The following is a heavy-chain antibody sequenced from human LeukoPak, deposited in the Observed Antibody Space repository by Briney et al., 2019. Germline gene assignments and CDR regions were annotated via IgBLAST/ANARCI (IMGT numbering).Heavy chain of an antibody. J-gene: IGHJ6*03. CDR2: IYYSGST. V-gene: IGHV4-39*07. CDR1: GGSISSSSYY. Sequence: SETLPLTCTVSGGSISSSSYYWGWLRQPPGKGLEWIGSIYYSGSTYYNPSLKSRVTISVDTSKNQFSLKLSSVTAADTAVYYCARGVGVRGVIYFYYYYMDVWGKGTTVTVSS. D-gene: IGHD3-10*01. CDR3: ARGVGVRGVIYFYYYYMDV.